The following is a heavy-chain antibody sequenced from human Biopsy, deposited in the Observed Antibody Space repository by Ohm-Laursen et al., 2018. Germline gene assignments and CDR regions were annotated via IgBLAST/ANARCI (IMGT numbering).Heavy chain of an antibody. Sequence: ASVKVSCKASGYTFTNYYMHWVRQAPGQGLEWMGIINPSGSDATYAQKFQGRVTMTRDTSTSTAYMALSSLRSEDTAVYYCAADSGSGSHFRFDYWGQGALVSVSP. CDR2: INPSGSDA. CDR1: GYTFTNYY. V-gene: IGHV1-46*01. J-gene: IGHJ4*02. CDR3: AADSGSGSHFRFDY. D-gene: IGHD3-10*01.